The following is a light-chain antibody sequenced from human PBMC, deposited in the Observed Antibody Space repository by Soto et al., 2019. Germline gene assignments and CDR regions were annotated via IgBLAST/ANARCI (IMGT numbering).Light chain of an antibody. CDR3: RQYGRSPLQYT. V-gene: IGKV3-20*01. J-gene: IGKJ2*01. CDR2: GAS. CDR1: QTVSSDF. Sequence: ETVLTQSPGTLSLSPGERATLSCRASQTVSSDFLAWYQQKPGQAPRLLIYGASTRAAGVPDRFSGSGSGTDLTLTITRLEPEDFAVYYCRQYGRSPLQYTFGQGTKL.